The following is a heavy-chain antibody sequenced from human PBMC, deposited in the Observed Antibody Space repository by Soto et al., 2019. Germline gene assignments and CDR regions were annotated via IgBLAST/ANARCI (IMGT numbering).Heavy chain of an antibody. V-gene: IGHV3-48*02. J-gene: IGHJ6*02. CDR1: GFTFSSYS. CDR2: ISSSSSTI. D-gene: IGHD1-20*01. Sequence: EVQLVESGGGLVQPGGSLRLSCAASGFTFSSYSMNWVRQAPGKGLEWVSYISSSSSTIYYADSVKGRFTISRDNAKNSLYLQMNSLRDEDTAVYYCARDNWNDPTGNDDYYYYYGMDVWGQGTTVTVSS. CDR3: ARDNWNDPTGNDDYYYYYGMDV.